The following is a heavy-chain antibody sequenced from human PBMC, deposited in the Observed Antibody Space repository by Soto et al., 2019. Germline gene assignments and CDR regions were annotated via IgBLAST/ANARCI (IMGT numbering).Heavy chain of an antibody. J-gene: IGHJ5*02. V-gene: IGHV4-30-4*01. CDR1: GGSISSGDYY. CDR2: IQNSGST. Sequence: QVQLQESGPGLVKPSQTLSLTCSVSGGSISSGDYYWSWIRQPPGKGLEWIGFIQNSGSTYKNPSLKSRVTILVDTSKNQFSLKLTSVTAADTALYYCARDTCGGDCLGCFDPWGQGTLVTVSS. D-gene: IGHD2-21*02. CDR3: ARDTCGGDCLGCFDP.